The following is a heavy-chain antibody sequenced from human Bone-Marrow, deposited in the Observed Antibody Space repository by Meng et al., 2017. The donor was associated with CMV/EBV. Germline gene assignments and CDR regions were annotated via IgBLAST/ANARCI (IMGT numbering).Heavy chain of an antibody. J-gene: IGHJ4*02. Sequence: LRLSCAVYGESLSDYCWTWIRQPPGKGLEWIGEINHGGSTNYNPSLKSRVTTSVDTSKNQFSLKLSSVTAADTAVYYCARGRNFFAARSIAALDYWGQGTLVTVSS. CDR3: ARGRNFFAARSIAALDY. CDR1: GESLSDYC. D-gene: IGHD6-13*01. V-gene: IGHV4-34*01. CDR2: INHGGST.